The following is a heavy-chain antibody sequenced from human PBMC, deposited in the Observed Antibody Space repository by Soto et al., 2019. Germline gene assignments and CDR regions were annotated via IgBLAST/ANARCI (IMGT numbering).Heavy chain of an antibody. V-gene: IGHV1-18*04. CDR2: IKVDSGYT. CDR3: ATSYGTGFDP. J-gene: IGHJ5*02. D-gene: IGHD4-17*01. CDR1: GYPFIKYG. Sequence: QLQLVQSAAEVKKPGASVRVSCKAYGYPFIKYGISWIRQAPEQGLEWMGWIKVDSGYTNYAQKFQGRVTMTADTAADTAFMELRSLRLDDTAVYFCATSYGTGFDPWGQGTLV.